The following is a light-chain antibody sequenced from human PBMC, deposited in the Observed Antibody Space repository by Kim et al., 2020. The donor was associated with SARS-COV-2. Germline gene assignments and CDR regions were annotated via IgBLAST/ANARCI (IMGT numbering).Light chain of an antibody. Sequence: EIVLTQSPVTLSLSPEERATLSCRASQSISNYLAWYQQKPGQAPRLLIYDVSNRAPGIPARFSGSGSGTDFTLTISSLEPDDFAVYFCHQRAHWPIFTFGPGTKVDIK. J-gene: IGKJ3*01. CDR1: QSISNY. V-gene: IGKV3-11*01. CDR3: HQRAHWPIFT. CDR2: DVS.